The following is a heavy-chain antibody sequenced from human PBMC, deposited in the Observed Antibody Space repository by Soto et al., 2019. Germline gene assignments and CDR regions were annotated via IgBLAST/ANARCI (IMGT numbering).Heavy chain of an antibody. CDR3: ARDRTDSGYSTNWLDP. D-gene: IGHD3-22*01. CDR2: IIPIFRTT. V-gene: IGHV1-69*06. Sequence: SVKVSCKASGGTFGSDAITWVRQAPVQGLEWVGRIIPIFRTTNYAQNLQGRVTISAEKSKLTSYMELHSLTSDDTALYYCARDRTDSGYSTNWLDPWGHGTQVTVSS. CDR1: GGTFGSDA. J-gene: IGHJ5*02.